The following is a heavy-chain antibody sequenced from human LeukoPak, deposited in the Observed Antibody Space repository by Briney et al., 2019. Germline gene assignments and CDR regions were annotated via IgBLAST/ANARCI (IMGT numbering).Heavy chain of an antibody. CDR2: MNPNSGNT. Sequence: GASVKVSCKASGYTFTSYDINWVRQATGQGLEWMGWMNPNSGNTGYAQKFQGRVTMTRNTSISTAYMELSSLRSEDTAVYYCARAGPGVVGAPTGAFDIWGQGTMVTVSS. V-gene: IGHV1-8*01. D-gene: IGHD1-26*01. CDR1: GYTFTSYD. CDR3: ARAGPGVVGAPTGAFDI. J-gene: IGHJ3*02.